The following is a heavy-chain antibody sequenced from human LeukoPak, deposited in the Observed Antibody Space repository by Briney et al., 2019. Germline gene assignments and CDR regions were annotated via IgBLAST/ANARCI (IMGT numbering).Heavy chain of an antibody. J-gene: IGHJ4*02. CDR1: GFTFSSYA. Sequence: GGSLRLSCAASGFTFSSYAMSWVRQAPGKELEWVSAISGSGGSTYYADSVKGRFTISRDNSKNTLYLQMNSLRAEDTAVYYCAKAPPTSAVAGTFFDYWGQGTLVTVSS. V-gene: IGHV3-23*01. D-gene: IGHD6-19*01. CDR3: AKAPPTSAVAGTFFDY. CDR2: ISGSGGST.